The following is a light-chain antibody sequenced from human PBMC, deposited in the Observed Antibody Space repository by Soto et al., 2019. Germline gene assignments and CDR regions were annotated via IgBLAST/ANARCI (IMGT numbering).Light chain of an antibody. CDR2: GAS. CDR3: QPYGTSPIT. V-gene: IGKV3-15*01. Sequence: EIVMTQSPATLCVSPGERATLSGRASEGLSSNLAWYQQKPGQAPRLLFYGASTRATDITARFSGTGSGTDFTLTISRLEPEDFAVYYCQPYGTSPITVGPGTRLEIK. J-gene: IGKJ5*01. CDR1: EGLSSN.